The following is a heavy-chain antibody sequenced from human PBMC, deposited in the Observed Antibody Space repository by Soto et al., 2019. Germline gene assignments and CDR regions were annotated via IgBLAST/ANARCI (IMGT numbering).Heavy chain of an antibody. CDR3: AKVRLVTPDS. V-gene: IGHV3-23*01. J-gene: IGHJ4*02. CDR2: ISGSGNYS. CDR1: GFTFSSFG. Sequence: GSLRLSCVTSGFTFSSFGMSWVRQASGKGLQWVSLISGSGNYSYYTDSLRGRFTISRDNSKNTVYLQINSLRAEDTAIYYCAKVRLVTPDSWGQGTLVTVSS. D-gene: IGHD3-16*02.